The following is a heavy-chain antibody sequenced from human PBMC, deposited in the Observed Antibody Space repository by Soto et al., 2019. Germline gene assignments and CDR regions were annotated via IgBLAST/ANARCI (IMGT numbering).Heavy chain of an antibody. CDR3: ARDGDYYYYYGMDV. J-gene: IGHJ6*02. D-gene: IGHD4-17*01. V-gene: IGHV3-33*01. Sequence: QVQLVESGGGVVQPGRSLRLSCAASGFTFSSYGMHWVRQAPGKGLEWVAVIWYDGSNKYYADSVKGRFTISRDNSKNTLYLQMNSLRDEDTAVYYCARDGDYYYYYGMDVWGQGTTVTVSS. CDR1: GFTFSSYG. CDR2: IWYDGSNK.